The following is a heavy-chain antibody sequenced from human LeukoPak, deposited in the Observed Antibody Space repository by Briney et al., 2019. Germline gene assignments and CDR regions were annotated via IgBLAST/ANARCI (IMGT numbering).Heavy chain of an antibody. D-gene: IGHD5-12*01. CDR3: VKPLGSAGYGYYFDY. J-gene: IGHJ4*02. CDR2: ITSNGGST. CDR1: AFTFSNYA. V-gene: IGHV3-64D*08. Sequence: GGSLRLPCSASAFTFSNYAMHWVRQAPGKGLEYVSAITSNGGSTYYADSVKGRFTISRDNSKNTLYLQMSSLRVEDTALYYCVKPLGSAGYGYYFDYWGQGTLVTVSS.